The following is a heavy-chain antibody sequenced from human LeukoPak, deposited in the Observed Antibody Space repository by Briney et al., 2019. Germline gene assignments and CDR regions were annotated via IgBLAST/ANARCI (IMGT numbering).Heavy chain of an antibody. J-gene: IGHJ5*02. V-gene: IGHV4-59*12. CDR1: GGSISSYY. CDR3: ARDNNWFGEPT. Sequence: SETLSLTCTVSGGSISSYYWSWIRQPPGKGLEWIGYIYYSGSTYYNPSLKSRVTISVDTSKNQFSLKLSSVTAADTAVYYCARDNNWFGEPTWGQGTLVTVSS. CDR2: IYYSGST. D-gene: IGHD3-10*01.